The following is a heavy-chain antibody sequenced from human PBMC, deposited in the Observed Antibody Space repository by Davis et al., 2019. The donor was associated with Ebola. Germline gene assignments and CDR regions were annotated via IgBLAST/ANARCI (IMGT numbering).Heavy chain of an antibody. Sequence: GESLKISCKGSGYSFTSYWIGWVRQMPGKGLEWMGIIYPGDSDTRYSPSFQGQVTISADKSISTAYLQWSSLKASDTAMYYCARLGDDFWSGYMNWFDPWGQGTLVTVSS. CDR3: ARLGDDFWSGYMNWFDP. CDR2: IYPGDSDT. CDR1: GYSFTSYW. D-gene: IGHD3-3*01. J-gene: IGHJ5*02. V-gene: IGHV5-51*01.